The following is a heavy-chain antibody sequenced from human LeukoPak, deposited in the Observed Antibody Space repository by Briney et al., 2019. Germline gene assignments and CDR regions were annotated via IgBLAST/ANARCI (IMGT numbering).Heavy chain of an antibody. D-gene: IGHD4-17*01. J-gene: IGHJ5*02. CDR3: AKSGFQWDDYVRWFDP. CDR2: ISGSGGST. CDR1: GFTFSSYA. Sequence: QSGGSLRLSCAASGFTFSSYAMSWVRQAPGKGLKWVSAISGSGGSTYYADSVKGRFTISRDNSKNTVYLEMNSLRAEDTAVYYCAKSGFQWDDYVRWFDPWGQGTLVTVSS. V-gene: IGHV3-23*01.